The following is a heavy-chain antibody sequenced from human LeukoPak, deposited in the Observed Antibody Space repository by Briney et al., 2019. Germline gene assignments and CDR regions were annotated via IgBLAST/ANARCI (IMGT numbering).Heavy chain of an antibody. Sequence: ASVRVSCKASGYTFTGYYMHWVRQAPGQGLEWMGWINPNSGDTNYAQKFQGRVTMNRDTSISTAYMELSRLRSDDTAVYYCASPYTIFGVLSAEYFQHWGQGTLVTVSS. CDR2: INPNSGDT. J-gene: IGHJ1*01. CDR3: ASPYTIFGVLSAEYFQH. V-gene: IGHV1-2*02. D-gene: IGHD3-3*01. CDR1: GYTFTGYY.